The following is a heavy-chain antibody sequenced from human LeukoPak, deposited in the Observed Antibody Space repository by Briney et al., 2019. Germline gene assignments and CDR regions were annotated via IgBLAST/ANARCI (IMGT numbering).Heavy chain of an antibody. D-gene: IGHD3-9*01. Sequence: PGGSLRLSCAASGFTFSSYSMNWVRQAPGKGLEWVSSISSSSSYIYYADSVKGRFTISRDNAKNSLYLQMNSLRAEDTAVYYCARAGYDILTGYAFDIWGQGTMVTVSS. CDR2: ISSSSSYI. J-gene: IGHJ3*02. CDR3: ARAGYDILTGYAFDI. CDR1: GFTFSSYS. V-gene: IGHV3-21*01.